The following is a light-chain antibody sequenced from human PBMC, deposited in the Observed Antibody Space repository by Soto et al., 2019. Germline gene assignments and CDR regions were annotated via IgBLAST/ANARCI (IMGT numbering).Light chain of an antibody. Sequence: ELVLTQSPGTLSLSPGERATLSCRASQTVNNNYLAWYQQIPGQAPRLLISGASGRATGTPDRFSGSASGTDVTLTTSRLEPEDFAVYYCQQYGSSPLTFGGGTKVEIK. CDR1: QTVNNNY. CDR3: QQYGSSPLT. CDR2: GAS. J-gene: IGKJ4*01. V-gene: IGKV3-20*01.